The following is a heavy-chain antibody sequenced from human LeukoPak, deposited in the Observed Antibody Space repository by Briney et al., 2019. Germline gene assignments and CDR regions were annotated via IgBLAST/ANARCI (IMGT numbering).Heavy chain of an antibody. D-gene: IGHD3-3*01. CDR2: ISSSGSTI. J-gene: IGHJ4*02. CDR1: GFTFSDYY. V-gene: IGHV3-11*01. Sequence: GGSLRLSCAASGFTFSDYYTSWIRQAPGKGLEWVSYISSSGSTIYYADSVKGRFTISRDNAKNSLYLQMNSLRAEDTAVYYCARAGYDFWSGYPGPADYWGQGTLVTVSS. CDR3: ARAGYDFWSGYPGPADY.